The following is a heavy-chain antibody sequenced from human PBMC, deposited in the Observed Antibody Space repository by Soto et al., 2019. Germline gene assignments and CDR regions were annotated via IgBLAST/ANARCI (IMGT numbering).Heavy chain of an antibody. Sequence: LSLTCSVSGGSISGSYWSWIRQSPGKGLEWLGYVYYTGSTNYSPSLRSRVSISVDTSKNEFPLRLSSVTAADTAVYFCARSVAVPGAHIDYWGQGTQVTVSS. D-gene: IGHD6-19*01. CDR3: ARSVAVPGAHIDY. V-gene: IGHV4-59*01. CDR1: GGSISGSY. J-gene: IGHJ4*02. CDR2: VYYTGST.